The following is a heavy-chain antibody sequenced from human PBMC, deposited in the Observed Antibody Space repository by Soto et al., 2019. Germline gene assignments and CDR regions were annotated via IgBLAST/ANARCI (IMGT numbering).Heavy chain of an antibody. D-gene: IGHD3-22*01. Sequence: SEPLSLTCTVSGGSISSYYWSWIRQPPGKGLEWIGYIYYSGSTNYNPSLKSRVTISVDTSKNQFSLKLSSVTAADTAVYYCARDYDSSGYLGGGFDYWGQGTLVTVSS. J-gene: IGHJ4*02. CDR2: IYYSGST. V-gene: IGHV4-59*01. CDR3: ARDYDSSGYLGGGFDY. CDR1: GGSISSYY.